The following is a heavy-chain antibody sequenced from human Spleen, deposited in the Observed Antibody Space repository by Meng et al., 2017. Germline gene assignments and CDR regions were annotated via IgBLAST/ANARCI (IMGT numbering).Heavy chain of an antibody. CDR2: ISGSGGST. CDR1: GFTFDDYG. CDR3: ATKTTELDN. J-gene: IGHJ4*02. V-gene: IGHV3-23*01. Sequence: GESLKISCAASGFTFDDYGMSWVRQAPGKGLGWVSAISGSGGSTYYADSVKGRFTITRDNSKNTLYLQMNSLRAEDTAVYYCATKTTELDNWGQGTLVTVSS. D-gene: IGHD1-1*01.